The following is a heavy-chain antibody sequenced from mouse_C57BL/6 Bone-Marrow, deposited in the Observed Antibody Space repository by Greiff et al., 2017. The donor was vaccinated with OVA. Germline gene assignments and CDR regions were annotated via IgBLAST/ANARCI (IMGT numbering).Heavy chain of an antibody. CDR3: ARYAYGAMDY. D-gene: IGHD1-1*01. J-gene: IGHJ4*01. Sequence: EVKLEESGGGLVQPGGSLSLSCAASGFTFTDYYMSWVRQPPGKALEWLGFIRNKANGYTTEYSASVKGRFTISRDNSQSILYLQMNALRAEDSATYYCARYAYGAMDYWGQGTSVTVSS. V-gene: IGHV7-3*01. CDR2: IRNKANGYTT. CDR1: GFTFTDYY.